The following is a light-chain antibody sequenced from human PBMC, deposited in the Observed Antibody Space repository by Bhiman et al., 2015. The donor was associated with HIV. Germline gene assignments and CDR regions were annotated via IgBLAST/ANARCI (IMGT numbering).Light chain of an antibody. CDR3: SSYSSSNTYV. CDR2: DVS. Sequence: QSALTQPASVSGSPGQSITISCTGTSNNIGNYNYVSWYQHHPGKVPKLMIYDVSQRPSGVSNRFSGSKSGNTASLTISGLQADDEADYYCSSYSSSNTYVFGTGTKVTVL. J-gene: IGLJ1*01. CDR1: SNNIGNYNY. V-gene: IGLV2-14*03.